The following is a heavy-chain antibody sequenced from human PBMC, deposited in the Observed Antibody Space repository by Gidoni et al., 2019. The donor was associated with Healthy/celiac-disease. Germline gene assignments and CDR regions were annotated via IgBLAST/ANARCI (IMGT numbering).Heavy chain of an antibody. D-gene: IGHD2-2*01. CDR2: IGYDGSNK. V-gene: IGHV3-33*01. CDR3: ARGGIGLVPAAANGLDY. Sequence: GKGLEWVAVIGYDGSNKYYADSVKGRFTISRDNSNNTLYLQMNMLRDEDTTEYYCARGGIGLVPAAANGLDYWGQGTLVTVSS. J-gene: IGHJ4*02.